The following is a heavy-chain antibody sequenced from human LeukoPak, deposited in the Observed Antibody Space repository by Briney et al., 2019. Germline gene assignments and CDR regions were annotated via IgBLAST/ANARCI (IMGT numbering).Heavy chain of an antibody. CDR3: ARDFYHDSSGSSFDY. CDR2: ISSSSYT. D-gene: IGHD3-22*01. CDR1: GFTFSSYS. V-gene: IGHV3-21*01. Sequence: GGSLRLSCAASGFTFSSYSMNWVRQAPGKGLEWVSSISSSSYTYYADSVKGRFTISRDNAKNSLYLQMNSLRAEDTAVYYCARDFYHDSSGSSFDYWGQGTLVTVSS. J-gene: IGHJ4*02.